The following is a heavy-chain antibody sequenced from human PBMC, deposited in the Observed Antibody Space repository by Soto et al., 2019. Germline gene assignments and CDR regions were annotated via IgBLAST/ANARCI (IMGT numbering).Heavy chain of an antibody. CDR1: GGSISSSSYY. CDR3: ARHGLVRSEGPFDY. Sequence: QLQLQESGPGLVKPSETLSLTCTVSGGSISSSSYYWGWIRQPPGKGLEWIGSIYYSGSTYYNPSLKSRVTISVDTSKNQFSLKLSSVTAAATAVYYCARHGLVRSEGPFDYWGQGTLVTVSS. CDR2: IYYSGST. V-gene: IGHV4-39*01. D-gene: IGHD6-13*01. J-gene: IGHJ4*02.